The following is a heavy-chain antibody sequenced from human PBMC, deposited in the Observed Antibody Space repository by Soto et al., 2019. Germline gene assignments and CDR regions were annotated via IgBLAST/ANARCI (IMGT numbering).Heavy chain of an antibody. CDR1: GFTFSSYG. Sequence: QVQLVESGGGVVQPGRSLRLSCAASGFTFSSYGMHWVRQAPGKGLEWVAVIWYDGSNKYYADSVKGRFTISRDNSKNTLYLQVNSLRAEDTAVYYCAREYSSGWLDAFDIWGQGTMVTVSS. J-gene: IGHJ3*02. CDR2: IWYDGSNK. CDR3: AREYSSGWLDAFDI. V-gene: IGHV3-33*01. D-gene: IGHD6-19*01.